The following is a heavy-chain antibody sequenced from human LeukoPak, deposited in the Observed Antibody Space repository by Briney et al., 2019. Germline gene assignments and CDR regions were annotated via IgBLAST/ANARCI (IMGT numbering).Heavy chain of an antibody. V-gene: IGHV3-74*01. CDR2: INSDGSNT. D-gene: IGHD2-21*02. CDR3: AKGGVVVTAPLDY. Sequence: GGSLTLSYAASGFTFSTYWMHWVRQAPGKGLVWVSRINSDGSNTNYADSVKGRFTISRDNSKNTLYLQMNSLRAEDTAVYYCAKGGVVVTAPLDYWGQGTLVTVSS. CDR1: GFTFSTYW. J-gene: IGHJ4*02.